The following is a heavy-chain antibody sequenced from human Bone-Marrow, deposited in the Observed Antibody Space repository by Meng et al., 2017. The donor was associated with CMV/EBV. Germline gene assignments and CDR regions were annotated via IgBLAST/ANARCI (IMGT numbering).Heavy chain of an antibody. V-gene: IGHV4-59*12. CDR3: ATDTYYDFWSGYYRQFDY. CDR1: GGSFGGDH. J-gene: IGHJ4*02. Sequence: SETLSLTCSLYGGSFGGDHWSWIRQPPGKGLEWIGYIYYSGSTNYNPSLKSRVTISVDTSKNQFSLKLSSVTAADTAVYYCATDTYYDFWSGYYRQFDYCGQGTLVTVSS. D-gene: IGHD3-3*01. CDR2: IYYSGST.